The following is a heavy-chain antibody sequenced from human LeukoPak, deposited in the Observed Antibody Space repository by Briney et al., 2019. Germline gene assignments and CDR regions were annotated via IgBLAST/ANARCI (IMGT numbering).Heavy chain of an antibody. CDR2: ISYDENNR. CDR3: AKGWISGYDYFSDY. CDR1: GFTLTSYG. V-gene: IGHV3-30*18. J-gene: IGHJ4*02. D-gene: IGHD5-12*01. Sequence: GGSLRLSCGASGFTLTSYGMHWVRQAPGKGMEWVAAISYDENNRNYADSVKGRFTISRDNSKNTVYLQMNSLRADDTAVYYCAKGWISGYDYFSDYWGQGTLVTVSS.